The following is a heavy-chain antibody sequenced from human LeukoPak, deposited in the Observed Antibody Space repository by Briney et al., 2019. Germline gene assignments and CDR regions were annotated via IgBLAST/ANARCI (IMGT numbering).Heavy chain of an antibody. D-gene: IGHD5-24*01. Sequence: GGSLRLSCAASGFTFSSYAMHWVRQAPGKGLEWVAVISYDGSNKYYADSVKGRFTISRDNSKNTLYLQMNSLRAEDTAVYYCARERGPDGYNPAFDIWGQGTMVTVSS. CDR2: ISYDGSNK. V-gene: IGHV3-30-3*01. CDR3: ARERGPDGYNPAFDI. J-gene: IGHJ3*02. CDR1: GFTFSSYA.